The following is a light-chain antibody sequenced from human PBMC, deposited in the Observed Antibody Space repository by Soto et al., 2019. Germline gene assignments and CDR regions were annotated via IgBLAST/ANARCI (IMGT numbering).Light chain of an antibody. CDR3: AAWDDSLSGRV. CDR2: RND. J-gene: IGLJ3*02. Sequence: QSVLTQPPSASGTPGQRVTISCSGSSSNIGKNYVYWYQQLPGTAPKLLIYRNDQRPSGVPDQFSGSKSGTSASLAISGLRSEDETDYYCAAWDDSLSGRVFGGGTKLTVL. CDR1: SSNIGKNY. V-gene: IGLV1-47*01.